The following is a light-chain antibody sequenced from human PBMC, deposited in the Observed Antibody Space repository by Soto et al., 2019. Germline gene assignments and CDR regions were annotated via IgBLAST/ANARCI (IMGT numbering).Light chain of an antibody. CDR3: QQYNNWPPYT. CDR1: QSVSSN. CDR2: GAS. J-gene: IGKJ2*01. V-gene: IGKV3-15*01. Sequence: EIVMTQSPATLSVSPGERATLSCRASQSVSSNLAWYQQKPGQAPRLLIYGASTRATGIPARFSGSGSGTEFPLPISRLQSEDFAVYYCQQYNNWPPYTFGQGTKLEIK.